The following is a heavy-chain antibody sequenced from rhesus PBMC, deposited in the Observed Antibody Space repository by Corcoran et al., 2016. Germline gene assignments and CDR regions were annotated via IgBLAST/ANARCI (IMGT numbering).Heavy chain of an antibody. CDR1: GASISSNY. V-gene: IGHV4S2*01. D-gene: IGHD6-37*01. Sequence: QVQLQESGPGLVKPSETLPLTCAGSGASISSNYMSWHPQAPGKGLEWIGRIYGSVGNTDYNPSLESRVTISIDTSKNQFSLKLRSVTAADTAVYYCARDVWIGGYWGQGVLVTVSS. CDR2: IYGSVGNT. J-gene: IGHJ4*01. CDR3: ARDVWIGGY.